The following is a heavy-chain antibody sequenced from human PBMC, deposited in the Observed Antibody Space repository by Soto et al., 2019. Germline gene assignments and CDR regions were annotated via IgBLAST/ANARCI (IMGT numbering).Heavy chain of an antibody. V-gene: IGHV1-18*04. J-gene: IGHJ5*02. CDR2: ISAYNGNT. CDR1: GYTFTSYG. CDR3: ARAGEITMVRGVTSGWFDP. D-gene: IGHD3-10*01. Sequence: ASGKVSCKASGYTFTSYGISWVRQAPGQGLEWMGWISAYNGNTNYAQKLQGRVTMTTDTSTSTAYMELRSLRSDDTAVYYCARAGEITMVRGVTSGWFDPWGQGTLVTVSS.